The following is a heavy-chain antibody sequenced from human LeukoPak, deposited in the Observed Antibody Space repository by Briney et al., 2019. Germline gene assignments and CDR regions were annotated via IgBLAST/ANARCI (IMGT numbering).Heavy chain of an antibody. D-gene: IGHD6-25*01. CDR1: GGTFSGYY. J-gene: IGHJ3*02. V-gene: IGHV4-34*01. CDR3: ARAAAARTFDI. CDR2: INHSGTT. Sequence: PSETLSLTCAVYGGTFSGYYWRWIRQPPGKGLEWIGEINHSGTTKYNPALKSRVTISVNTSKNQFSLKLSSVTAADTAVYYCARAAAARTFDIWGQGTMVTVSS.